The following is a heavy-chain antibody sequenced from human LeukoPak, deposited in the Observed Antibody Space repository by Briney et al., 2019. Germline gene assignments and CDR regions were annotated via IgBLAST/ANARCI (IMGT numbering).Heavy chain of an antibody. Sequence: PGGSLRLSCTASGFTFGDYAMSWFRQAPGKGLEWVGFIRSKANGGTTEYAASVKGRFTISRDDSKTIAYLQMNGLKAEDTAVYYCTRLTYGATGVVDFWGQGTLVTVSS. D-gene: IGHD4-17*01. CDR1: GFTFGDYA. J-gene: IGHJ4*02. V-gene: IGHV3-49*03. CDR3: TRLTYGATGVVDF. CDR2: IRSKANGGTT.